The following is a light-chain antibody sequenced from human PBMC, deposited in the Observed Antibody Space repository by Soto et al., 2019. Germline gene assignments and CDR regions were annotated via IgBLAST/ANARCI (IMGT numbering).Light chain of an antibody. CDR3: QQSYTTPLT. V-gene: IGKV1-39*01. Sequence: DIQMTQSPSSLSASVGDRVIITCRSGQTISRYINWYQQKPGKAPKVLIYGASNLQSGVPSRFSGSGSGTDFTLTISSLEPEDFATYYCQQSYTTPLTFGGGTKVDIK. CDR2: GAS. J-gene: IGKJ4*01. CDR1: QTISRY.